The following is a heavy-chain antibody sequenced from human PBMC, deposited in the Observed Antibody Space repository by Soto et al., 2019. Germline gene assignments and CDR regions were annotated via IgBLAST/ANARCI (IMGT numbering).Heavy chain of an antibody. V-gene: IGHV3-30-3*01. CDR3: ARSPGRGYSYGGYFDY. CDR1: GFTFSSYA. J-gene: IGHJ4*02. CDR2: ISYDGSNK. Sequence: GGSLRLSCAASGFTFSSYAMHWVRQAPGKGLEWVAVISYDGSNKYYADSVKGRFTISRDNSKNTLYLQMNSLRAEDTAVYYCARSPGRGYSYGGYFDYWGQGTLVIVS. D-gene: IGHD5-18*01.